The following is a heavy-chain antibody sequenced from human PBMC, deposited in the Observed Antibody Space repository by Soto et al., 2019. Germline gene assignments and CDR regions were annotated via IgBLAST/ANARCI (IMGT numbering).Heavy chain of an antibody. J-gene: IGHJ6*02. Sequence: GGSLRLSCAASGFTFSSYAMHWVRQAPGKGLEWVAVISYDGSNKYYADSVKGRFTISRDNSKNTLYLQMNSLRAEDTAVYYCARNGGRDQVLQWLDPHVGSHSYYGMDVWGQGTTVTVSS. D-gene: IGHD6-19*01. V-gene: IGHV3-30-3*01. CDR3: ARNGGRDQVLQWLDPHVGSHSYYGMDV. CDR2: ISYDGSNK. CDR1: GFTFSSYA.